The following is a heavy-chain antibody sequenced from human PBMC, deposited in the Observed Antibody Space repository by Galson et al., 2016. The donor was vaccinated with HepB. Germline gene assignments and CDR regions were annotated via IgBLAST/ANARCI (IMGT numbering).Heavy chain of an antibody. CDR2: ISSSSSYI. V-gene: IGHV3-21*01. Sequence: SLRLSCAASGFTFSSSSMNWVRQAPGKGLEWVSSISSSSSYIYYADSVKGRFTISRDNAKNSLYLQMNSLRAEDTAVYYCARMRRFGEFYFDFWGHGILVTVSS. CDR3: ARMRRFGEFYFDF. J-gene: IGHJ4*01. CDR1: GFTFSSSS. D-gene: IGHD3-10*01.